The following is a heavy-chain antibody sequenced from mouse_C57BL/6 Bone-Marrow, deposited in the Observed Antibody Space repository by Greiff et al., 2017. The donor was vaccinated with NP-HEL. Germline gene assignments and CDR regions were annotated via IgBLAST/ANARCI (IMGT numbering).Heavy chain of an antibody. V-gene: IGHV2-2*01. D-gene: IGHD4-1*01. CDR2: IWSGGST. Sequence: QVQLQQSGPGLVQPSQSLSITCTVSGFSLTSYGVHWVRQSPGKGLEWLGVIWSGGSTGYNAAFISRLSISKDNSKSQVFFKMNSLQADDTAIYYCARKGWDGYYFDYWGQGTTLTVSS. CDR3: ARKGWDGYYFDY. J-gene: IGHJ2*01. CDR1: GFSLTSYG.